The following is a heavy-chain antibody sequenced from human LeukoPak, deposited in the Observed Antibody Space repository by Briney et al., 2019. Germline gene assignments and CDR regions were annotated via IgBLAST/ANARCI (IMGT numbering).Heavy chain of an antibody. J-gene: IGHJ5*02. CDR1: GGSISSYY. V-gene: IGHV4-59*01. CDR3: ARSCINTILGVANNWFDP. Sequence: SETLSLTCTVSGGSISSYYWSWIRQPPGKGLEWIGYIYYSGSTNYNPSLKSRVTISVDTSKNQFSLKLSSVTAADTAVYYCARSCINTILGVANNWFDPWGQGTLVTVSS. D-gene: IGHD3-3*01. CDR2: IYYSGST.